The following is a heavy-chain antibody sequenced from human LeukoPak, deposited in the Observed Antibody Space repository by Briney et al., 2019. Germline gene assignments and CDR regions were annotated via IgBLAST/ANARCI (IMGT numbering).Heavy chain of an antibody. CDR3: ARGEVGVVTEKTWFAP. Sequence: ASVRVSCKASGYTFTSYGISWVRQAPGQGLEWMGWISAYNGNTNYAQKLQGRVTMTTDTSTSTAYMELRSLRSDDTAVYYCARGEVGVVTEKTWFAPGGKGTLVPVS. V-gene: IGHV1-18*01. J-gene: IGHJ5*02. CDR1: GYTFTSYG. CDR2: ISAYNGNT. D-gene: IGHD2-21*02.